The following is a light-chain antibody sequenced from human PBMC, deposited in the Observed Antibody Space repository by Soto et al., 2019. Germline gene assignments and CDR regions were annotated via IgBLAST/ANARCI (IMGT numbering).Light chain of an antibody. J-gene: IGLJ3*02. V-gene: IGLV2-14*01. CDR1: SSDVGAYNY. CDR3: SSYTTSSTLV. CDR2: EVS. Sequence: QSALTQPPSASGSPGQSVTISCTGTSSDVGAYNYLSWYQQHPGKAPKLMIYEVSNRPSGVSNRFSGSKSGNTASLTISGLQAEDEADYYCSSYTTSSTLVFGGGTKLTVL.